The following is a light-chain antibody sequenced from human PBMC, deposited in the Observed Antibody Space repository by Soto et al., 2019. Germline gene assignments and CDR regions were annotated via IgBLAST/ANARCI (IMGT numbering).Light chain of an antibody. Sequence: QSALTQPASVSGSPGQSITISCTGTSSDIGSYNYVSWYQQLPGKVPKLMIYGVSNRPSGVSNRFSGSKSGNTASLTISGLQAEDEADYYRSSYTFSSTLVVFGGGTKLTVL. V-gene: IGLV2-14*03. J-gene: IGLJ2*01. CDR3: SSYTFSSTLVV. CDR1: SSDIGSYNY. CDR2: GVS.